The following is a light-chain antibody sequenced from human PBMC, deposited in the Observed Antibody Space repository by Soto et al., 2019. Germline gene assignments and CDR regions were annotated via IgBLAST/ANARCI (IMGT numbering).Light chain of an antibody. CDR1: QSISNY. J-gene: IGKJ4*01. V-gene: IGKV1-39*01. CDR2: AAS. Sequence: DIQMTQSPSSLSASLGDRVTITCRASQSISNYLNWYQQKPGKAPKLLIYAASSLQSGVPSRFSGSGSGTDFTLSISSPQPDDFATYYCQQSFSSRLTFGGGTKVEIK. CDR3: QQSFSSRLT.